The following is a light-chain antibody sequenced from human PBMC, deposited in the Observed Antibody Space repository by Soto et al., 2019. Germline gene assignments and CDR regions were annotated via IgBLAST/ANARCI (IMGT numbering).Light chain of an antibody. V-gene: IGLV2-14*01. Sequence: QSVLAQPASVSGTPGQSITISCTGTSSDVGGYNYVSWCQQLPGKAPKLLIYEVSNRPSGVSDRFSGSKSGNTASLTVSGLQADDEADYYCNSYVGSNNYVFGTGTKVTVL. J-gene: IGLJ1*01. CDR2: EVS. CDR1: SSDVGGYNY. CDR3: NSYVGSNNYV.